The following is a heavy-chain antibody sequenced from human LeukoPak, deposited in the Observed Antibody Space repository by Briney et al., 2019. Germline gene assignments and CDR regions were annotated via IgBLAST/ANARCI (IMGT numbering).Heavy chain of an antibody. V-gene: IGHV4-31*03. J-gene: IGHJ5*02. CDR3: ARASNLYYYDSSGPPGWFDP. CDR1: GGSSSSGGYY. Sequence: SQTLSLTCTVSGGSSSSGGYYWSWIRQHPGKGLEWIGYIYYSGSTYYNPSLKSRVTISVDTSKNQFSLKLSSVTAADTAVYYCARASNLYYYDSSGPPGWFDPWGQGTLVTVSS. CDR2: IYYSGST. D-gene: IGHD3-22*01.